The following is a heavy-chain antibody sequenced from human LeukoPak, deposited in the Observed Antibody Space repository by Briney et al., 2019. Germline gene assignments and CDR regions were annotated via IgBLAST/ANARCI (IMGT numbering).Heavy chain of an antibody. Sequence: GGSLRLSCAASGFTFSSYGMHWVRQAPGKGLEWVAFIRYDGSNKYYADSVKGRFTISRDNSKNTLYLQMNSLRAEDTAVYYCAKDVYVDTGLFHYWGQGTLVTVSS. J-gene: IGHJ4*02. V-gene: IGHV3-30*02. D-gene: IGHD5-18*01. CDR1: GFTFSSYG. CDR2: IRYDGSNK. CDR3: AKDVYVDTGLFHY.